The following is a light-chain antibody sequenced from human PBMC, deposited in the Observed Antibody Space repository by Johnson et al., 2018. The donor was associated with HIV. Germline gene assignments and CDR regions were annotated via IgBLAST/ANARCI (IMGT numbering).Light chain of an antibody. CDR2: ETT. J-gene: IGLJ1*01. V-gene: IGLV1-51*02. CDR1: SSNIGNNY. Sequence: QSVLTQPPSVSAAPGQNVTISCSGSSSNIGNNYISWYQQLPGTAPKLLIYETTKRPSGIPDRFSGSMSGTSATLGITRLQTGDEADYYCATCDNSLRVFGTGTKVTVL. CDR3: ATCDNSLRV.